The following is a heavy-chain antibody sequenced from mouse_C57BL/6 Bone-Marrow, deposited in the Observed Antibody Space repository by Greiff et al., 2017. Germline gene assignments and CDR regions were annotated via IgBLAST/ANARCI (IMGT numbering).Heavy chain of an antibody. V-gene: IGHV1-9*01. CDR3: ARLGPMMFTTYWDGY. Sequence: QVHVKQSGAELMKPGASVKLSCKATGYTFTGYWIEWVKQRPGHGLEWIGEILPGSGGTNYNEKFKGKATFTADTSSNTAYMQLSSLTTEDSALSDCARLGPMMFTTYWDGYWGQGTTLTVSS. CDR2: ILPGSGGT. D-gene: IGHD2-3*01. J-gene: IGHJ2*01. CDR1: GYTFTGYW.